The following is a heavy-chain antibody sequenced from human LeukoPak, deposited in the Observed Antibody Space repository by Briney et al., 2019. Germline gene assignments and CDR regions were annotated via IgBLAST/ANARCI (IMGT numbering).Heavy chain of an antibody. V-gene: IGHV3-74*01. Sequence: GGSLRLSCAASGFTFSNYLMHWVRQTPGKGLVWISRISTDGSFTNYADSVKGRFSISRDNAKNTLYLQMSSLRAEDTAVYYCARDRGPRTGFMVREAYDYWGQGTLVTVSS. CDR2: ISTDGSFT. CDR1: GFTFSNYL. D-gene: IGHD3-10*01. CDR3: ARDRGPRTGFMVREAYDY. J-gene: IGHJ4*02.